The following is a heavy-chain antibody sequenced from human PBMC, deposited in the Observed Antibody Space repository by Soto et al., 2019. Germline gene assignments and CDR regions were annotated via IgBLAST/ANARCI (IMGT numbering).Heavy chain of an antibody. CDR1: GFTFNSYW. Sequence: PGGSLRLSCAASGFTFNSYWIHWVRQAPGKGLVWVSRINSDGSSTSYADSVKGRFTISRDNAKNTLYLQMNSLRAEDTAVYYCAKEISGYSSSCSPDYWGQGTLVTVS. V-gene: IGHV3-74*01. J-gene: IGHJ4*02. D-gene: IGHD6-13*01. CDR3: AKEISGYSSSCSPDY. CDR2: INSDGSST.